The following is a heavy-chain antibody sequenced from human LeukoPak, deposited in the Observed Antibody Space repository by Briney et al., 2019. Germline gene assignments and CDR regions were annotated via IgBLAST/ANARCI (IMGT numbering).Heavy chain of an antibody. V-gene: IGHV3-33*01. CDR1: GFTFRSYG. Sequence: VGSLRLSCAPSGFTFRSYGIHWGRQAPGTGLEWGAVIWYDGSNKYYADSVKGRFTISRDNSKNTLYLQMNSLRAEDTAVYYCARDPIYCGGDCYSTYDFDYCGQGTLVTVSS. CDR3: ARDPIYCGGDCYSTYDFDY. J-gene: IGHJ4*02. CDR2: IWYDGSNK. D-gene: IGHD2-21*02.